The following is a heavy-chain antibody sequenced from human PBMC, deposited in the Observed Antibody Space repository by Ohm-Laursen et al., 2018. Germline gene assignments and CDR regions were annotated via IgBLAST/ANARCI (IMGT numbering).Heavy chain of an antibody. Sequence: SLRLSCAASGFAFRNYVMSWVRQAPGKGLEWVSVISAGGSSTYYADSVKGRLTISRDNSKNMLYLQMNSLTAEDTAVYYCAKLTSGEDVYWGQGSLVTVSS. CDR3: AKLTSGEDVY. CDR2: ISAGGSST. D-gene: IGHD2-15*01. CDR1: GFAFRNYV. V-gene: IGHV3-23*01. J-gene: IGHJ4*02.